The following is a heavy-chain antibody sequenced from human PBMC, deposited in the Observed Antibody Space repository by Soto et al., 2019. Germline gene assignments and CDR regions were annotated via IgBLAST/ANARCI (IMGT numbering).Heavy chain of an antibody. CDR2: GSHTGSR. CDR1: GASINTGGFY. CDR3: ARVKVPTQSFDS. V-gene: IGHV4-31*03. J-gene: IGHJ4*02. Sequence: QVQLQESGPGLVKPSQTLSLTCSVSGASINTGGFYWSWVRQYPGKGLDWIGYGSHTGSRYLNPSLRSRITISLDTPNPDFSLRLTSVTAADTAVYYCARVKVPTQSFDSWGQGSLVTVSS. D-gene: IGHD5-12*01.